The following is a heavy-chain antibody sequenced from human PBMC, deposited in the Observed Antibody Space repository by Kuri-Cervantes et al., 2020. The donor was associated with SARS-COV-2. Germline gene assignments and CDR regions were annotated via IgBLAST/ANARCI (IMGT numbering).Heavy chain of an antibody. CDR2: ISGSGSYI. J-gene: IGHJ4*02. CDR1: GFTVSTYT. D-gene: IGHD3-16*02. Sequence: GESLKISCAASGFTVSTYTMTWVRQAPGKALEWVSSISGSGSYIYYADSVKGRFTISKGNAKNSLYLQMNSLRAEDTAVYYCAKDHHMITFGGVIVNDPHSFDYWGQGTLVTVSS. CDR3: AKDHHMITFGGVIVNDPHSFDY. V-gene: IGHV3-21*04.